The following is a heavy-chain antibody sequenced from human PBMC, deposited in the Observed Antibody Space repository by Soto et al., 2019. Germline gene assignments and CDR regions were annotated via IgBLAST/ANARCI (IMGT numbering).Heavy chain of an antibody. CDR3: ARGGHVVVVTAALDY. V-gene: IGHV1-46*01. CDR1: GDTFTDYY. J-gene: IGHJ4*02. Sequence: QVQLVQSGAEVKKPGASVKVSCKASGDTFTDYYIHWVRQAPGQGLEWMGTVNPSGGHTTYAQHCLGRMTMTRDKSTSPIYVELTILTSEDTAIYYRARGGHVVVVTAALDYWGQGTLVTVSS. D-gene: IGHD2-21*02. CDR2: VNPSGGHT.